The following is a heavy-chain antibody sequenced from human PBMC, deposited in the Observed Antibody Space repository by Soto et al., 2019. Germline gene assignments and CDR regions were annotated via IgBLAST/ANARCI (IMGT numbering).Heavy chain of an antibody. V-gene: IGHV4-31*03. J-gene: IGHJ3*02. Sequence: SETLSLTCTVSGGSISSGGYYWSWIRQHPGKGLEWIGYIYYSGSTYYNPSLKSRVTISVDTSKNQFSLKLSSVTAADTAVYYCARDIVVVVAATSFDAFDIWGQGTMVTVSS. CDR2: IYYSGST. CDR1: GGSISSGGYY. CDR3: ARDIVVVVAATSFDAFDI. D-gene: IGHD2-15*01.